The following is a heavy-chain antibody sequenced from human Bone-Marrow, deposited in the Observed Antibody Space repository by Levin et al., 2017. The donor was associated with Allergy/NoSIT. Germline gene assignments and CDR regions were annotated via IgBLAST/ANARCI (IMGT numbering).Heavy chain of an antibody. Sequence: LSLTCAASGFTFSDHYMDWVRQAPGKGLEWVGRSRNKANSYTTEYAASVKGRFTISRDASKNSMYLQMNSLKTEDTALYYCARAVTATIPPQIDYWGQGTLVTVSS. D-gene: IGHD4-11*01. J-gene: IGHJ4*02. CDR3: ARAVTATIPPQIDY. V-gene: IGHV3-72*01. CDR1: GFTFSDHY. CDR2: SRNKANSYTT.